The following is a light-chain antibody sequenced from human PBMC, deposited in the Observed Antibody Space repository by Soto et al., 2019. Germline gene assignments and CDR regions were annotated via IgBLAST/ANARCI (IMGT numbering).Light chain of an antibody. J-gene: IGKJ4*01. Sequence: IVLTQSPATLSLSPWERATLSCRASQSVSSYLAWYEQKPGQAPRLLIYDASNRATGIPARFSGGGSGTDFTLTISSLEPEEFAVYYCQQRRNWPSLTLGGGTKVDIK. CDR3: QQRRNWPSLT. CDR1: QSVSSY. V-gene: IGKV3-11*01. CDR2: DAS.